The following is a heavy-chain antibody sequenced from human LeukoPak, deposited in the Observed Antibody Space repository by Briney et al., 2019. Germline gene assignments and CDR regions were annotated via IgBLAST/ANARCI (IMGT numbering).Heavy chain of an antibody. CDR2: IIPIFGTA. V-gene: IGHV1-69*13. CDR1: GGTFSSYA. CDR3: ARDAGFGGVIVSNY. Sequence: ASVKVSCKASGGTFSSYAISWVRQAPGQGLEWMGGIIPIFGTANYAQKFQGRVTITADESTSTAYMELRSLRSDDTAVYYCARDAGFGGVIVSNYWGQGTLVTVSS. J-gene: IGHJ4*02. D-gene: IGHD3-16*02.